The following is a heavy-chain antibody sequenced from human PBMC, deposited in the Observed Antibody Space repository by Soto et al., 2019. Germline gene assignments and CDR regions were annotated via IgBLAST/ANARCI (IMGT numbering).Heavy chain of an antibody. CDR3: ARERVVTATEFDY. D-gene: IGHD2-21*02. J-gene: IGHJ4*02. Sequence: SETLSLTCTVSGGSVSSGSYYWSWIRQPPGKGLEWIGYIYYSGSTNDNPSLKSRVTISVDTSKNQFSLKLSSVTAADTAVYYCARERVVTATEFDYWGQGTLVTVSS. CDR2: IYYSGST. V-gene: IGHV4-61*01. CDR1: GGSVSSGSYY.